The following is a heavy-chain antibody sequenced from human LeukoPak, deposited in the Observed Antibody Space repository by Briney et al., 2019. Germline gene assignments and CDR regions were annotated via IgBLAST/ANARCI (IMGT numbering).Heavy chain of an antibody. CDR3: AREPPGGGFDY. CDR1: GFTFSTYS. J-gene: IGHJ4*02. Sequence: PGGSLRLSCAASGFTFSTYSLNWVRQAPGKGLEWVSVVYSGGNTYYADSVKGRFTISRDNSKNTLYLQMNSLRAEDTAVYYCAREPPGGGFDYWGQGTLVTVSS. V-gene: IGHV3-66*01. D-gene: IGHD3-16*01. CDR2: VYSGGNT.